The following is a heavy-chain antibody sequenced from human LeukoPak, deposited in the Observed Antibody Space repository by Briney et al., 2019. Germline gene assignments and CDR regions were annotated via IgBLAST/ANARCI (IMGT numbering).Heavy chain of an antibody. J-gene: IGHJ6*03. Sequence: GGSLRLSCAASGFTFSSYEMNWVRQAPGKGLEWVSYISSSGSTIYYADSVKGRFTISRDNAKNSLYLQMNSLRAEDTAVYYCARDVLYYMDVWGKGTTVTISS. D-gene: IGHD3-10*02. CDR1: GFTFSSYE. CDR3: ARDVLYYMDV. CDR2: ISSSGSTI. V-gene: IGHV3-48*03.